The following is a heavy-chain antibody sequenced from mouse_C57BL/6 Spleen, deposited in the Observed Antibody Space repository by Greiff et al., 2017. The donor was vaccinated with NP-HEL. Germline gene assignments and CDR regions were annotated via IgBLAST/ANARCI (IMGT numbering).Heavy chain of an antibody. CDR1: GFNIRNNN. CDR3: AREGSTLVRWTLDY. CDR2: IDPADGNT. J-gene: IGHJ2*02. Sequence: VHVKQSVADLVRPGASVKLSCAASGFNIRNNNMPWVKQTPEQGLEWIGTIDPADGNTKYAPKFQGKGTITADTANNTAYLQISSLTSEDTAIDYCAREGSTLVRWTLDYWGQGTSLTVSS. V-gene: IGHV14-3*01. D-gene: IGHD2-1*01.